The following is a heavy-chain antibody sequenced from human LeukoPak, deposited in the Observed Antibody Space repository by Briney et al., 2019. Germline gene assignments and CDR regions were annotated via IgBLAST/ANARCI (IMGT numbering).Heavy chain of an antibody. V-gene: IGHV3-9*01. CDR2: ISWNSGSI. CDR1: GFTFDDYA. CDR3: AKDIWGDIVGAST. J-gene: IGHJ5*02. Sequence: PGGSPRLSCAASGFTFDDYAMHWVRQAPGKGLEWVSGISWNSGSIGYADSVKGRFTISRDNAKNSLYLQMNSLRAEDTALYYCAKDIWGDIVGASTWGQGTLVTVSS. D-gene: IGHD1-26*01.